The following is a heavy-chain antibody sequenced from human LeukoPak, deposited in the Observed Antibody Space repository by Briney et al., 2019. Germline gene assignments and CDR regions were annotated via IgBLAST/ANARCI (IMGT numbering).Heavy chain of an antibody. V-gene: IGHV3-48*02. Sequence: PGRSLRLSCTGSGFTFGDFAMNWVRQAPGKGLEWVSYISSGSSTIYYADSVKGRFTISRDNAKNSLYLQMNSLRDEDTAVYYCARGNPASHYYYYYGMDVWGQGTTVTVSS. CDR1: GFTFGDFA. J-gene: IGHJ6*02. CDR2: ISSGSSTI. CDR3: ARGNPASHYYYYYGMDV. D-gene: IGHD1-14*01.